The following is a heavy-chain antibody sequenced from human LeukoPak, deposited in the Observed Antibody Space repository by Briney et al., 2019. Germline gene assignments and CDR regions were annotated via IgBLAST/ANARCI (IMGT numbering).Heavy chain of an antibody. D-gene: IGHD3-16*01. Sequence: GGSLRLSCAASGLTFRDFGMEWVSQAPGKGLEWVAFIRHDGSNTYYGDSVKGRFTISRDNSKNTLDLQMNSLTAEDTAMYYCVIDSYGPDNWGQGTLVTVSS. CDR1: GLTFRDFG. J-gene: IGHJ4*02. CDR3: VIDSYGPDN. CDR2: IRHDGSNT. V-gene: IGHV3-30*02.